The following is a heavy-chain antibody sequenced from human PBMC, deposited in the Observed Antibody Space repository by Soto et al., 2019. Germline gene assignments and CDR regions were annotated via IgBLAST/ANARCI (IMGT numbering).Heavy chain of an antibody. Sequence: ELQLVESGGGLVKPGGSLKLSCSASGFSFSGSAIHWVRQAPGKGLEWVARIRGKGNNYSTTYAVSVRGRFTISRDDSKNTEYLQMDSLKNEDTAVYYCTRHPPSYYDSNGYFDYWGQGTVVTVSS. CDR3: TRHPPSYYDSNGYFDY. V-gene: IGHV3-73*01. CDR1: GFSFSGSA. D-gene: IGHD3-22*01. CDR2: IRGKGNNYST. J-gene: IGHJ4*02.